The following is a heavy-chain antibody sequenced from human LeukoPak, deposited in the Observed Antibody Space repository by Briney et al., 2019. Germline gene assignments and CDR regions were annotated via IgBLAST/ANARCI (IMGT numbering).Heavy chain of an antibody. D-gene: IGHD2-2*01. V-gene: IGHV1-69*05. CDR2: IIPIFGTA. CDR3: ASMRLVVVPAAMYFDY. Sequence: SVKVSCKVSGGTFSSYAIIWVRQAPGQGLEWMGGIIPIFGTANYAQKFQGRVTITTDESTSTAYMELSSLRSEDTAVYYCASMRLVVVPAAMYFDYWGQGTLVTVSS. J-gene: IGHJ4*02. CDR1: GGTFSSYA.